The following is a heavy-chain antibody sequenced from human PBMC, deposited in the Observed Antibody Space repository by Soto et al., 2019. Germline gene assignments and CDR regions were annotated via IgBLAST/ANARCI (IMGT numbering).Heavy chain of an antibody. V-gene: IGHV6-1*01. CDR2: TYYRSKWYY. Sequence: PSKTFQLPFPIAGTSVPATGVLWTWIRLSPSKGFEWLGKTYYRSKWYYDYAVSVKSRITVNPDTSKNQFSLQLNSVTPEDTAVYFCARAVIAVAGTAETYYFDYWGQGTLVTVSS. CDR3: ARAVIAVAGTAETYYFDY. J-gene: IGHJ4*02. D-gene: IGHD6-19*01. CDR1: GTSVPATGVL.